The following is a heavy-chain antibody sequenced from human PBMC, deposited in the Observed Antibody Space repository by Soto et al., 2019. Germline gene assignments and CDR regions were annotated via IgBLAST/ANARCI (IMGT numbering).Heavy chain of an antibody. J-gene: IGHJ3*02. CDR1: GYSFTSYW. CDR3: ARPAEQWLGRAAFDI. CDR2: IYPGDSDT. V-gene: IGHV5-51*01. D-gene: IGHD6-19*01. Sequence: GESLKISCKGSGYSFTSYWIGWVRQMPGKGLEWMGIIYPGDSDTRYSPSFQGQVTISADKSISTAYLQWSSLKASDTAMYYCARPAEQWLGRAAFDIWGQGTMVTVSS.